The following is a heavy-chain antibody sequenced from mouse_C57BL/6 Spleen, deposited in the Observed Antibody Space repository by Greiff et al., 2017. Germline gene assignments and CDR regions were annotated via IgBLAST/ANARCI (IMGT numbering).Heavy chain of an antibody. CDR1: GYSFTDYN. J-gene: IGHJ4*01. CDR3: ARGRGYDDAMDY. CDR2: INPNYGTT. Sequence: VQLKESGPELVKPGASVKISCTASGYSFTDYNMNWVKQSNGKSLEWIGVINPNYGTTSYNQKFKGKATLTVDQSSSTAYMQLNSLTSEDSAVYYCARGRGYDDAMDYWGQGTSVTVSS. D-gene: IGHD2-2*01. V-gene: IGHV1-39*01.